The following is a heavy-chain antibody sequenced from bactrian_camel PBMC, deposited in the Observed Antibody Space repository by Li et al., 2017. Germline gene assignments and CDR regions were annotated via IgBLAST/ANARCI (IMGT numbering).Heavy chain of an antibody. D-gene: IGHD5*01. Sequence: HVQLVESGGGSVQAGGSLRLACTIGGYTRVSACLGWVRQVPGKQREGVAHIFTTGNTYYAASVEGRFTVSRDNAKNTLYPQMNSLRSEDTALYMYVTHTPLGTMDWLRFGYWGQGTQVTVS. CDR1: GYTRVSAC. CDR3: VTHTPLGTMDWLRFGY. CDR2: IFTTGNT. J-gene: IGHJ6*01. V-gene: IGHV3S53*01.